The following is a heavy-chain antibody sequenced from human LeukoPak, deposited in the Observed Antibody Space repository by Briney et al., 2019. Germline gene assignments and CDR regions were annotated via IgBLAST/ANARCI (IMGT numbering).Heavy chain of an antibody. J-gene: IGHJ6*02. D-gene: IGHD3-10*02. V-gene: IGHV3-48*01. Sequence: QSGGSLRLSCAASGFTFNTYTMNWVRQAPGKGLEWVSYISGSGGIIDYADSVRGRFTISRDNAKNSLYLQMNSLRAEDTAVYYCARDVPYPYYGMDVWGQGTTVTVSS. CDR3: ARDVPYPYYGMDV. CDR2: ISGSGGII. CDR1: GFTFNTYT.